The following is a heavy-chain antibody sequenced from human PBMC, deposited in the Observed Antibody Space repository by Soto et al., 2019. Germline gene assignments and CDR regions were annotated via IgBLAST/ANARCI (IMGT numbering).Heavy chain of an antibody. V-gene: IGHV3-23*01. CDR3: AKGSTRGYISSWRRSHFDY. J-gene: IGHJ4*02. D-gene: IGHD6-13*01. CDR1: GFTFSSSA. CDR2: ISGSGDST. Sequence: EVQLLESGGGLVQPGGSLRLSCVASGFTFSSSAMSWVRQAPGKGLEWVSIISGSGDSTYYADSVKGRFTISRDNSKNTLYLQRYSLRAEDTAVYFCAKGSTRGYISSWRRSHFDYWGQGTLVTVSS.